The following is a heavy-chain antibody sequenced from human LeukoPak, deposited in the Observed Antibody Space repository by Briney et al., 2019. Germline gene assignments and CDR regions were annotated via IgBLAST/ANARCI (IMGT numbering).Heavy chain of an antibody. CDR3: AKQTRYDSPAGGRGFDY. V-gene: IGHV3-66*04. CDR1: GFTVSSNY. D-gene: IGHD3-22*01. CDR2: IYSGGST. J-gene: IGHJ4*02. Sequence: TGGSLRLSCAASGFTVSSNYMSWVRQAPGKGLEWVSVIYSGGSTYYADSVKGRFTISRDNSKNTLYLQMNSLRAEDTAVYYCAKQTRYDSPAGGRGFDYWGQGTLVTVSS.